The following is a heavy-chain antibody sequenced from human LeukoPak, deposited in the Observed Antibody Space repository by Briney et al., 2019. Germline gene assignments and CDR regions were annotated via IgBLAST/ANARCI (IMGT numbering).Heavy chain of an antibody. CDR3: AKVPYYYDSSGSLAFDI. CDR2: IWYDGSNK. V-gene: IGHV3-33*06. J-gene: IGHJ3*02. D-gene: IGHD3-22*01. CDR1: GFTFSSYG. Sequence: PGGSLRLSXAASGFTFSSYGMHWVRQTPGKGLEWLAVIWYDGSNKYYADSVKGRFTISRDNSKNTLYLQMNSLRAEDTAVYYCAKVPYYYDSSGSLAFDIWGQGTMVTVSS.